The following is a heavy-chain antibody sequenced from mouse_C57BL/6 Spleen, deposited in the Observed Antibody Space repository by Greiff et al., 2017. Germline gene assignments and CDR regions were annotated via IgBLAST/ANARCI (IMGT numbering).Heavy chain of an antibody. CDR1: GFTFSSYA. D-gene: IGHD3-2*02. CDR3: ARKAQASWFAY. J-gene: IGHJ3*01. CDR2: ISHGGSYT. Sequence: EVQLVESGGGLVKPGGSLKLSCEASGFTFSSYAMSWVRPTPEQRLEWVSTISHGGSYTYYPDNLKGRYTISIDKANNNLYLQMSQLKSEDTAMYYGARKAQASWFAYWGQGTLVTVSA. V-gene: IGHV5-4*01.